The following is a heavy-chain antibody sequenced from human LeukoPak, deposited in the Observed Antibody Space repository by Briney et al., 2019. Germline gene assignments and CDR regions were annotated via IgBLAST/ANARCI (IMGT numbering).Heavy chain of an antibody. CDR3: ARPVAENYGMDV. Sequence: GESLKISCKGSGYSFTSYWISWVRQMPGKGLEWMGRIDPSDSYTNYSPSFQGHVTISADKSISTAYLQWRSLKASDTAMYYCARPVAENYGMDVWGQGTTVTVSS. CDR1: GYSFTSYW. V-gene: IGHV5-10-1*01. D-gene: IGHD6-19*01. J-gene: IGHJ6*02. CDR2: IDPSDSYT.